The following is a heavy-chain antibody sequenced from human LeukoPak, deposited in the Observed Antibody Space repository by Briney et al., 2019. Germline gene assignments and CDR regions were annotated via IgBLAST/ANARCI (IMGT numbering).Heavy chain of an antibody. J-gene: IGHJ5*02. CDR3: ARSVAYNWNDVNWFDP. CDR2: ISWSGDSI. Sequence: PGRSLRLSCTASGFTFGDYAMHWVRQAPGKGLEWVSGISWSGDSIGYAESVMGRFTISRDNAKNSLYLQMNSLRAEDTAVYYCARSVAYNWNDVNWFDPWGQGTLVTVSS. D-gene: IGHD1-1*01. V-gene: IGHV3-9*01. CDR1: GFTFGDYA.